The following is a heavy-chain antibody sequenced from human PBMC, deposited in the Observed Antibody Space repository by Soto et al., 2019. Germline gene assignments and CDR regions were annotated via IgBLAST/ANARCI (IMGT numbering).Heavy chain of an antibody. D-gene: IGHD2-15*01. CDR1: VFTFSAYD. CDR2: IGAADDP. Sequence: GWSLRLSCSASVFTFSAYDMHWFRQTTGKGLEWVSAIGAADDPYYLGSVKGRFTISRENAKNSLYLQMNSLRAEDTAVYYCARAYSGRLPRRADYYFAMDVWGQGTTVTVSS. V-gene: IGHV3-13*05. J-gene: IGHJ6*02. CDR3: ARAYSGRLPRRADYYFAMDV.